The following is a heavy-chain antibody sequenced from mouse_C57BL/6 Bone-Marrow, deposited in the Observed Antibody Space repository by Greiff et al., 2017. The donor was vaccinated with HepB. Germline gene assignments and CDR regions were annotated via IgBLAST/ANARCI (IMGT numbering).Heavy chain of an antibody. V-gene: IGHV1-50*01. CDR1: GYTFTSYW. D-gene: IGHD1-1*01. CDR2: IDPSDSYT. J-gene: IGHJ2*01. Sequence: QVQLQQPGAELVKPGASVKLSCKASGYTFTSYWMQWVKQRPGQGLEWIGEIDPSDSYTNYNQKFKGKATLTVDTSSSTAYMQLSSLTSEDSAVYYCARPLYYYGVDYWGQGTTLTVSS. CDR3: ARPLYYYGVDY.